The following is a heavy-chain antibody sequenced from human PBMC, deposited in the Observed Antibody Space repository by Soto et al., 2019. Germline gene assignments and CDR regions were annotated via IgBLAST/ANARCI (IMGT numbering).Heavy chain of an antibody. CDR3: ARGRTTVTDYSGDAFDI. CDR1: GYTFTGYY. V-gene: IGHV1-2*04. J-gene: IGHJ3*02. Sequence: QVQLVQSGAEVKKPGASVKVSCKASGYTFTGYYMHWVRQAPGQGLEWMGWINPNSGGTNYAQKFQGWVTMTRDTSISTAYMELSRLRSDDTAVYYCARGRTTVTDYSGDAFDIWGQGTMVTVSS. CDR2: INPNSGGT. D-gene: IGHD4-17*01.